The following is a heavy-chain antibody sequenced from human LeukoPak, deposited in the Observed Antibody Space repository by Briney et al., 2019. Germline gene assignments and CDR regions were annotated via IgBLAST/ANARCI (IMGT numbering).Heavy chain of an antibody. CDR2: IYYSGNT. CDR1: GGSVSNGNYY. V-gene: IGHV4-61*03. CDR3: ARSQNYYGSGDY. D-gene: IGHD3-10*01. Sequence: SETLSLTCTVSGGSVSNGNYYWSWLRQPPGKALEWIGYIYYSGNTNYNPSLEGRVSISVDTSKNHFSVKLSSVTAADTAVYYCARSQNYYGSGDYWSQGTLVTVSS. J-gene: IGHJ4*02.